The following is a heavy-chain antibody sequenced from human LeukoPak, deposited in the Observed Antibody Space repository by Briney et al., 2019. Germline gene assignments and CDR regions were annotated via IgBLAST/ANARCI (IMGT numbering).Heavy chain of an antibody. CDR1: GGSISSYY. Sequence: ETLSLTCTVSGGSISSYYWSWIRQPPGKGLEWIANIYHTGSTNYNPSLSSRVTISIDTAKNQFSLKLTSVTAADTAVYYCARRGRNSSGWQDYLWGQGTLVTVSS. V-gene: IGHV4-59*01. D-gene: IGHD6-25*01. J-gene: IGHJ4*02. CDR2: IYHTGST. CDR3: ARRGRNSSGWQDYL.